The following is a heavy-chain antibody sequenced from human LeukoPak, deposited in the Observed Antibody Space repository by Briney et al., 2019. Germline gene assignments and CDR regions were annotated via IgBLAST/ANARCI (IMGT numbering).Heavy chain of an antibody. D-gene: IGHD2-15*01. CDR2: IYYSGST. J-gene: IGHJ3*02. V-gene: IGHV4-59*12. Sequence: SETLSLTCTVSGGYISSYYGSWIRQPPGKGLEWIGYIYYSGSTNYNPSLKSRVTISVDTSKKQFSLKLNSVTAADTAVYYCAAAPGQFDPFDIWGQGTMVTVSS. CDR1: GGYISSYY. CDR3: AAAPGQFDPFDI.